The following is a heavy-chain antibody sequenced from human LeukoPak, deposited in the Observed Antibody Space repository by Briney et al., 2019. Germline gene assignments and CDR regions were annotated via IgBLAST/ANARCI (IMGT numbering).Heavy chain of an antibody. Sequence: GGSLRLSCSASGFIFSSYAMHWVRQAPGKGLEYVSGISFNGGNTYFADSVKGRFTISRDNSKNTLYLQMNSLRAEDTAVYYCAVWFGTYYYYGMDVWGQGTTVTVSS. CDR3: AVWFGTYYYYGMDV. J-gene: IGHJ6*02. D-gene: IGHD3-10*01. V-gene: IGHV3-64*04. CDR1: GFIFSSYA. CDR2: ISFNGGNT.